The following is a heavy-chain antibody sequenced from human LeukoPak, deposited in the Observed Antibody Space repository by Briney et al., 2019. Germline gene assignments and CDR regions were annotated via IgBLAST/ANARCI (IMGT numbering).Heavy chain of an antibody. CDR1: GGSISSYY. D-gene: IGHD5-18*01. CDR2: IYTSGST. V-gene: IGHV4-4*07. CDR3: ARDESYGRYYYYYYMDV. J-gene: IGHJ6*03. Sequence: SETLSLTCTVSGGSISSYYWSWIRQPAGKGLEWIGRIYTSGSTNYNPSLKSRVTISVDRSKNQFSLKLSSVTAADTAVYYCARDESYGRYYYYYYMDVWGKGTTVTVS.